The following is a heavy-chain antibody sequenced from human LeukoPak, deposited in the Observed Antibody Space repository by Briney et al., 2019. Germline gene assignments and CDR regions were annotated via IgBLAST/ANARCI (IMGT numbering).Heavy chain of an antibody. D-gene: IGHD3-22*01. J-gene: IGHJ4*02. CDR1: GFTLSSYS. CDR3: AKDIGAYYDSSGQYFDY. CDR2: ISSSSSYI. V-gene: IGHV3-21*04. Sequence: GGSLRLSCAASGFTLSSYSMNWVRQAPGKGLEWVSSISSSSSYIYYADSVKGRFTISRDNAKNSLYLQMNSLRAEDTALYYCAKDIGAYYDSSGQYFDYWGQGTLVTVSS.